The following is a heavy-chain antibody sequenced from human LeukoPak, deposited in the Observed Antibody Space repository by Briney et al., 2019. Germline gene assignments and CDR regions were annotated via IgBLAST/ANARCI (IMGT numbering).Heavy chain of an antibody. CDR1: GDSVSNNNAA. CDR2: TYYRSKWHN. Sequence: RSQTLSLTCAISGDSVSNNNAAWNWIGQSPSRGLEWLGRTYYRSKWHNDYALSVKSRITINADTSKNQFSLQLNSVTPDDTAVYYCARDPWGFSFEYWGQGTLVTVSS. CDR3: ARDPWGFSFEY. J-gene: IGHJ4*02. V-gene: IGHV6-1*01. D-gene: IGHD7-27*01.